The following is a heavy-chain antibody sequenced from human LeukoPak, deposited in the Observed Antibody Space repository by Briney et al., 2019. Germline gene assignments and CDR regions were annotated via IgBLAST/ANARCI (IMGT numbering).Heavy chain of an antibody. D-gene: IGHD6-19*01. Sequence: PSETLSLTCAVSGGPISSSNWWSWVRQPPGKGLEWIGEIYHSGSTNYNPSLKSRVTISVDKSKNQFSLKLSSVTAADTAMYYCARVAVARLAYFDYWGQGTLVTVSS. CDR3: ARVAVARLAYFDY. J-gene: IGHJ4*02. CDR1: GGPISSSNW. V-gene: IGHV4-4*02. CDR2: IYHSGST.